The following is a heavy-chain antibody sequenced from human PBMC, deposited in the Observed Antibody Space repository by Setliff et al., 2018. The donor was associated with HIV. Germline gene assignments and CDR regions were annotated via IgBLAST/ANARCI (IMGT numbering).Heavy chain of an antibody. CDR1: GYTFTSYG. Sequence: ASVKVSCKASGYTFTSYGISWVRQAPGQGLEWMGGIIPIFGTTNYAQKFQGRVTITADESTGTAYMDLSSLRSEDTAVYYCARDGLLVAGIRFDYWGQGTLVTVSS. CDR3: ARDGLLVAGIRFDY. D-gene: IGHD6-19*01. V-gene: IGHV1-69*13. CDR2: IIPIFGTT. J-gene: IGHJ4*02.